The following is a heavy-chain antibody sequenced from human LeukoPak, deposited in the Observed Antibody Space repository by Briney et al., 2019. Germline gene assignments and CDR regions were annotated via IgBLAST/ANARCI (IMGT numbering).Heavy chain of an antibody. D-gene: IGHD2-21*02. CDR1: GFTLRSYV. CDR3: AKDRLLNCRGDCYIFDY. J-gene: IGHJ4*02. Sequence: GGSLRLSCVASGFTLRSYVMNWVRQTPGKGLEWVSSISGSGDSTLYADSVKGRFSIHRDNSKNTLYLQVNGLRSEDTAVYYCAKDRLLNCRGDCYIFDYWGQGTLVTVSS. V-gene: IGHV3-23*01. CDR2: ISGSGDST.